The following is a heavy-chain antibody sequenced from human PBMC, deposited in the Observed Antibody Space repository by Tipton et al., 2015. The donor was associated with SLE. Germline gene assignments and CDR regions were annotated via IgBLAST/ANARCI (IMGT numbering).Heavy chain of an antibody. CDR1: GDSISSSSYY. CDR2: IYNSGST. CDR3: AREVITITDSDAFDI. Sequence: TLSLTCTVSGDSISSSSYYWAWIRQPPGKGLEWTGTIYNSGSTQYNPSLKSRLTISIDTSKNQLSLQLTSVTAADTAVYYCAREVITITDSDAFDIWGQGTMVTVSS. V-gene: IGHV4-39*07. D-gene: IGHD2-21*01. J-gene: IGHJ3*02.